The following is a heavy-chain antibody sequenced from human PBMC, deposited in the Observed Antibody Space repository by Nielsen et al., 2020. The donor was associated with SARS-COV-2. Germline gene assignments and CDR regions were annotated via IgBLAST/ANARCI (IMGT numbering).Heavy chain of an antibody. CDR2: TYYRSKWYN. CDR3: ARDPLLLWFGELRYYYGMDV. Sequence: SETLSLTCAISGDSVSSNSAAWNWIRQSPSRGLEWLGRTYYRSKWYNDYAVSVKSRITINPDTSKNQFSLQPNSVTPEDTAVYYCARDPLLLWFGELRYYYGMDVWGQGTTVTVSS. D-gene: IGHD3-10*01. CDR1: GDSVSSNSAA. V-gene: IGHV6-1*01. J-gene: IGHJ6*02.